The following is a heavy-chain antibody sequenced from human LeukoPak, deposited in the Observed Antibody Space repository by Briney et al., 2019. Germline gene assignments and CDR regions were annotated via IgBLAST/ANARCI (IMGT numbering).Heavy chain of an antibody. CDR2: IYYSGTT. CDR1: GGSMSSYY. J-gene: IGHJ4*02. CDR3: ASLVLSSSSWYPGFDY. Sequence: SETLSLTCTVSGGSMSSYYWSWIRQPPGKGLEWIGYIYYSGTTNYNPSLKSRVTISVDTSKKQFSLKLSSVTAADTAVYYCASLVLSSSSWYPGFDYWGQGTLVTVSS. V-gene: IGHV4-59*08. D-gene: IGHD6-13*01.